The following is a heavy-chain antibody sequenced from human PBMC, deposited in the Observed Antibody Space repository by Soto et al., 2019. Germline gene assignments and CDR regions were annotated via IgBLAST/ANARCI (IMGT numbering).Heavy chain of an antibody. V-gene: IGHV4-59*08. CDR1: GGSISNSY. CDR3: ARLGCCSSTDCYVNAFDI. J-gene: IGHJ3*02. Sequence: SDTLSLTCSVSGGSISNSYWSWIRQPPGKGLEWIGYMFYSGSSTNYNPSLKSRVTISVDTSKNQFSLKLSSVTAADTAVYYCARLGCCSSTDCYVNAFDIWGQGTMVT. D-gene: IGHD2-2*01. CDR2: MFYSGSST.